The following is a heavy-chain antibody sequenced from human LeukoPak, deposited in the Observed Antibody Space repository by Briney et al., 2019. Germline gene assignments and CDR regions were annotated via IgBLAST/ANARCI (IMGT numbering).Heavy chain of an antibody. D-gene: IGHD3-16*01. CDR2: IWYDGSYK. V-gene: IGHV3-33*01. CDR3: ARGGYYFDY. J-gene: IGHJ4*02. CDR1: GFTFSSYG. Sequence: SGGSLRLSCAASGFTFSSYGMHWVRQAPGKGLEWVAVIWYDGSYKYYADSVKGRSTISRDNSKNTLYLQMNSLRAEDTAVYYCARGGYYFDYWGQGTLVTVSS.